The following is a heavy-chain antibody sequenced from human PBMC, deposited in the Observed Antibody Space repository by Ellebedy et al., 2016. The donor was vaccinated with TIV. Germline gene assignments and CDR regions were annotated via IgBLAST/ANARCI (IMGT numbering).Heavy chain of an antibody. CDR3: ARFRYCSGGSCPHDYGEKGRSSGYSEPYYYGMDV. V-gene: IGHV4-59*01. J-gene: IGHJ6*02. CDR1: GGSISSYY. Sequence: SETLSLXXTVSGGSISSYYWSWIRQPPGKGLEWIGYIYYSGSTNYNPSLKSRVTISVDTSKNQFSLKLSSVTAADTAVYYCARFRYCSGGSCPHDYGEKGRSSGYSEPYYYGMDVWGQGTTVTVSS. D-gene: IGHD2-15*01. CDR2: IYYSGST.